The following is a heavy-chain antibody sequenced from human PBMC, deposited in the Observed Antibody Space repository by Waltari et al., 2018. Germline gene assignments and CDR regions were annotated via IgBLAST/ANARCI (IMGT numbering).Heavy chain of an antibody. D-gene: IGHD3-22*01. CDR3: AKGYYYDSSGYPDY. Sequence: QVQLVESGGGVVQPGGSLRLSCAASGFTFSRYGMHWVRQAPGKGLEWVAFIRYDGSNKYYADSVKGRFTISRDNSKNTLYLQMNSLRAEDTAVYYCAKGYYYDSSGYPDYWGQGTLVTVSS. V-gene: IGHV3-30*02. CDR1: GFTFSRYG. J-gene: IGHJ4*02. CDR2: IRYDGSNK.